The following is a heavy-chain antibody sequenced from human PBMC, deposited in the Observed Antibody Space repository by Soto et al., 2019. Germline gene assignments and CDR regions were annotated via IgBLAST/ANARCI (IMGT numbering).Heavy chain of an antibody. CDR2: ISYDGSNK. CDR1: GFTFSSYA. CDR3: TMRNYYDSSGPIGASYYFDY. V-gene: IGHV3-30-3*01. Sequence: GGSLRLSCAASGFTFSSYAMHWVRQAPGKGLEWGAAISYDGSNKYYADSVKGRFTISRDNSKNTLYLQMNSLRADDTAIYYCTMRNYYDSSGPIGASYYFDYWGQGTLVTVSS. D-gene: IGHD3-22*01. J-gene: IGHJ4*02.